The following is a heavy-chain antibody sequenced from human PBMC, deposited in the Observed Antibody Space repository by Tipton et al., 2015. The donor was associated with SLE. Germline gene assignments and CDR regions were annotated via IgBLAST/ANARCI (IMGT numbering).Heavy chain of an antibody. V-gene: IGHV4-39*07. J-gene: IGHJ4*02. CDR1: GVSIRTPTYY. CDR2: ISHSGNT. Sequence: TLSLTCTVSGVSIRTPTYYWGWIRQPPGKGLEWIGTISHSGNTYSHTSLESRVTISVDTSQNQFSMSLSSVSAADTAVYYCARKELPTMRDYWGQGTLVTVSS. D-gene: IGHD5-24*01. CDR3: ARKELPTMRDY.